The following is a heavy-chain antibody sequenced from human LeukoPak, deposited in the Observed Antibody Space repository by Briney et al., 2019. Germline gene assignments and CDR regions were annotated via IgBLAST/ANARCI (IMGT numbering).Heavy chain of an antibody. D-gene: IGHD3-10*01. CDR3: AKDAWLWFGELFQGDYYFDY. CDR2: ISGSGGST. CDR1: GFTFSSYG. Sequence: GGTLRLSCAASGFTFSSYGMSWVRQAPGKGLEWVSAISGSGGSTYYADSVKGRFTISRDNSKNTLYLQMNSLRAEDTAVYYCAKDAWLWFGELFQGDYYFDYWGQGTLVTVSS. V-gene: IGHV3-23*01. J-gene: IGHJ4*02.